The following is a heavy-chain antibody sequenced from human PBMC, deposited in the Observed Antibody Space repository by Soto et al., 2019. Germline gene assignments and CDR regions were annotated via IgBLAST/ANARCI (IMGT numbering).Heavy chain of an antibody. CDR3: ASVLRFLEWLPDYYYYGMDV. V-gene: IGHV1-69*01. CDR1: GGTFSSYA. Sequence: QVELVQSGAEVKKPGSSVKVSCKASGGTFSSYAISWVRQAPGQGLEWMGGIIPIFGTANYAQKFQGRVTITADESTSTAYMELSSLRSEDTAVYYCASVLRFLEWLPDYYYYGMDVWGQGTTVTVSS. D-gene: IGHD3-3*01. CDR2: IIPIFGTA. J-gene: IGHJ6*02.